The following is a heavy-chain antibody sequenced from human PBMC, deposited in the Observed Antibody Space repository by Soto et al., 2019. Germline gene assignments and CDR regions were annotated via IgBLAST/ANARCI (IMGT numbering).Heavy chain of an antibody. CDR1: RFTFSDYG. V-gene: IGHV3-30*18. CDR3: AKDWVGGSNRYQLDY. Sequence: QVLLVESGGGVVQPGRSLRLSCAASRFTFSDYGMHWVRQAPGKGLEWVAGISHGATRKSYSDSVKGRFIISRDNSKKMLYLQVNSLRREDTAVYYCAKDWVGGSNRYQLDYWGRGTLVTVSS. J-gene: IGHJ4*02. CDR2: ISHGATRK. D-gene: IGHD4-4*01.